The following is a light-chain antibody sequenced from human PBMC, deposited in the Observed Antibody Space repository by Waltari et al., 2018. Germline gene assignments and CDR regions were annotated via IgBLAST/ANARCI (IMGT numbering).Light chain of an antibody. CDR1: QSVLYSSNNKNY. CDR2: WAS. J-gene: IGKJ2*01. CDR3: QQFYNSPYT. V-gene: IGKV4-1*01. Sequence: EIVMTQSPDSLAVSLGERATINCRSSQSVLYSSNNKNYLAWYQQKPGQPPKLLIYWASTRESGVPDRFSGSGSGTDFTLTISSLQAEDVAVYYCQQFYNSPYTFGQGTRLESK.